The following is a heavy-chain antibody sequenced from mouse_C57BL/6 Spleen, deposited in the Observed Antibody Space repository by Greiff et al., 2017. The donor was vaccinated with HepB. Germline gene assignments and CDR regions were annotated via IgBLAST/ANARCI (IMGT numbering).Heavy chain of an antibody. V-gene: IGHV2-2*01. Sequence: VQLQQSGPGLVQPSQSLSITCTVSGFSLTSYGVHWVRQSPGKGLEWLGVIWSGGSTDYNAAFISRLSISKDNSKSQVFFKMNSLQADDTAIYYCARSLLYYYGSSSYAMDYWGQGTSVTVSS. CDR1: GFSLTSYG. CDR3: ARSLLYYYGSSSYAMDY. J-gene: IGHJ4*01. D-gene: IGHD1-1*01. CDR2: IWSGGST.